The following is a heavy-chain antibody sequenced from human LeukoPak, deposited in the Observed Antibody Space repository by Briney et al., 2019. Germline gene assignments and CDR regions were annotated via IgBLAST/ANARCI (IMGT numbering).Heavy chain of an antibody. Sequence: SETLSLTCTVSGGSITSHYWSWIREPPGRGRECLGYMYYSGFSNYNPSLKRRVTISIDTSKNQFSLKLSSGTAADTAVYYCARDAIGGRYYMGVWGRGTTVTVSS. CDR1: GGSITSHY. D-gene: IGHD4-23*01. J-gene: IGHJ6*03. CDR2: MYYSGFS. CDR3: ARDAIGGRYYMGV. V-gene: IGHV4-59*11.